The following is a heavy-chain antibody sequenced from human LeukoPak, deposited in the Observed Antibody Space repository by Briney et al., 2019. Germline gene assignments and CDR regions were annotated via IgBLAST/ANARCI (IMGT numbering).Heavy chain of an antibody. Sequence: GGSLRLSCXXSGFTFRNYAMXWVRQAPGKGLEWVSVISSGGGNSYYADSVKGRFTISRDNSRNTVYLQMNSLRAEDTAVYFCARDPTSGGLGGFYYWGQGTLVTVSS. D-gene: IGHD2-8*02. J-gene: IGHJ4*02. CDR1: GFTFRNYA. CDR3: ARDPTSGGLGGFYY. V-gene: IGHV3-23*01. CDR2: ISSGGGNS.